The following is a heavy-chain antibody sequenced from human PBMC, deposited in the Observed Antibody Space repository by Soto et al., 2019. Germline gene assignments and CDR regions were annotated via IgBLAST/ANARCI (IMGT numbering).Heavy chain of an antibody. D-gene: IGHD6-6*01. CDR2: IYYSGII. CDR3: AREVGEVDYSSSSDAFDI. J-gene: IGHJ3*02. V-gene: IGHV4-30-4*01. CDR1: GGSISSGDYY. Sequence: QVQLQESGPGLVKPSQTLSLTCSVSGGSISSGDYYWSWIRQPPGKGLVWIAYIYYSGIIYYNPSLKSRVTMSRDTSKNKFFLNLDSVTAADTAVYYCAREVGEVDYSSSSDAFDIWGQGTMVTVSS.